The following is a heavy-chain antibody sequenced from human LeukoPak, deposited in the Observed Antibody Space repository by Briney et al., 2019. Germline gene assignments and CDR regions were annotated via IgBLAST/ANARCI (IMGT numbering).Heavy chain of an antibody. CDR1: GYXFTGYY. D-gene: IGHD5-24*01. CDR3: AKEGDGYHP. Sequence: ASVKVSCKPSGYXFTGYYIHWVRQAPGQGLEWLGWINPNSGGTSYAQKFRGRVTMTRDTSISTAYMELSRLTSDDTAVYYCAKEGDGYHPWGQGTLVTVSS. V-gene: IGHV1-2*02. CDR2: INPNSGGT. J-gene: IGHJ5*02.